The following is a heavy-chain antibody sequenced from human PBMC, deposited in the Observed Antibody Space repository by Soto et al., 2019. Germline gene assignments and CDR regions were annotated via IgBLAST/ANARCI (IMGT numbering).Heavy chain of an antibody. D-gene: IGHD6-19*01. J-gene: IGHJ4*02. CDR2: IYWDDDK. Sequence: QITLKESGPPLVKPTQTLTLTCTFSGFSLSASGVGVGWIRQPPGKALEWLALIYWDDDKRYSPSLKSRLTIPKDTSKNQVVLTMTNMDPVDTATYFCARRRASGWYDVCDYWGQGILVTVSS. CDR3: ARRRASGWYDVCDY. V-gene: IGHV2-5*02. CDR1: GFSLSASGVG.